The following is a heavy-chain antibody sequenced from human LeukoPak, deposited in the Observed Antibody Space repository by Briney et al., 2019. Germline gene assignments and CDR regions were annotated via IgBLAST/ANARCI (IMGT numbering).Heavy chain of an antibody. CDR2: VYYSGST. CDR1: GGSINNNIYY. CDR3: AARGSRAYFDY. Sequence: SETLSLACTVSGGSINNNIYYWGWIRQPPGMGLEWIGSVYYSGSTFCNPSLKSRFTMSVDTSKNQFSLKLTSVTAADTAVYYCAARGSRAYFDYWGQGSLVTVSS. J-gene: IGHJ4*02. D-gene: IGHD1-26*01. V-gene: IGHV4-39*01.